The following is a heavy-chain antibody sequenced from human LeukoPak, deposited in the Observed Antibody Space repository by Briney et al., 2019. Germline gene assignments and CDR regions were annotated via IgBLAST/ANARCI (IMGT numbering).Heavy chain of an antibody. Sequence: GGPLRLSWAASGFTFSSYWRHWVRQAPGKGRVWVSRINSDGSSTSYADSVQGRFTISRDHPKTTMYQQMNSLSAEDTAVYYRARAQWLEGYHYWGQGTLVTVSS. D-gene: IGHD6-19*01. J-gene: IGHJ4*02. CDR3: ARAQWLEGYHY. CDR1: GFTFSSYW. V-gene: IGHV3-74*01. CDR2: INSDGSST.